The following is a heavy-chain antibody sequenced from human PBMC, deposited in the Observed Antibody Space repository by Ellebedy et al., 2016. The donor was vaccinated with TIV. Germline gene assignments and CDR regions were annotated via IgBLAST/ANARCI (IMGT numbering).Heavy chain of an antibody. CDR2: IYYSGST. J-gene: IGHJ3*02. D-gene: IGHD6-13*01. V-gene: IGHV4-59*08. CDR3: ARRSGALAAAGNDAFDI. Sequence: MPSETLSLTCTVSGGSISSYYWSWIRQPPGKGLEWIGYIYYSGSTNYNPSLKSRVTISVDTSKNQFSLKLSPVTAADTAVYYCARRSGALAAAGNDAFDIWGQGTMVTVSS. CDR1: GGSISSYY.